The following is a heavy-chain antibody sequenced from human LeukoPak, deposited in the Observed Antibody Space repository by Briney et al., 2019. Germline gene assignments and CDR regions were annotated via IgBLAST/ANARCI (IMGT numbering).Heavy chain of an antibody. Sequence: GRSLRLSCAASGFTFDDYAMHWVRQAPGKGLEWVSGISWNSGSIGYADSVKGRFTISRDNAKNSLYLQMNSLRAEDTAVYYCARAASGYSSGWSFDYWGQGTLVTVSS. CDR1: GFTFDDYA. CDR2: ISWNSGSI. J-gene: IGHJ4*02. D-gene: IGHD6-19*01. V-gene: IGHV3-9*01. CDR3: ARAASGYSSGWSFDY.